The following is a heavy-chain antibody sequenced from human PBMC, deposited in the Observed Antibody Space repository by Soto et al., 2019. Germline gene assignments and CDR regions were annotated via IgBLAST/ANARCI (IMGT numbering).Heavy chain of an antibody. CDR1: GGSISSYY. CDR3: ARDRGYYYGMDV. V-gene: IGHV4-59*01. CDR2: IYYSGST. Sequence: PSETLSLTCTVSGGSISSYYWSWIRQPPGKGLEWIGYIYYSGSTNYNPSLKSRVTISVDTSKNQFSLELSSVTAADTAVYYCARDRGYYYGMDVWGQGTTVTVAS. D-gene: IGHD1-26*01. J-gene: IGHJ6*02.